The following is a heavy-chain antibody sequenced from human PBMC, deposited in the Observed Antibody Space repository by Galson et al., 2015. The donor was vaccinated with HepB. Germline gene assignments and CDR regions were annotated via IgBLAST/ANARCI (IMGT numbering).Heavy chain of an antibody. V-gene: IGHV3-23*01. Sequence: SLRLSCAASGFTFSNYAMSWVRQAPGKGLEWVSSISGSGSLTYSADSVKGRFTFSRDNSENTLYLQMNILRAEDTTVYYCAKGPGCYSPYYFDSWGQGTLVTVSS. J-gene: IGHJ4*02. CDR1: GFTFSNYA. CDR2: ISGSGSLT. CDR3: AKGPGCYSPYYFDS. D-gene: IGHD2-15*01.